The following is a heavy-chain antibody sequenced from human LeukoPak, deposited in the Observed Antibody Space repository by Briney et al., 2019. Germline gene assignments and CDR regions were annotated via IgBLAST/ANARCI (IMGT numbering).Heavy chain of an antibody. J-gene: IGHJ4*02. Sequence: GASVKVSCKASGYTFTGYYMHWVRQAPGQGLEWMGWINPNSGGTNYAQKFQGRVTMTRDTSISTAYMELSRLRSDDTAVYYCARDLWGYTHLDLDYWGQGTLVTVSS. CDR2: INPNSGGT. CDR3: ARDLWGYTHLDLDY. CDR1: GYTFTGYY. V-gene: IGHV1-2*02. D-gene: IGHD6-13*01.